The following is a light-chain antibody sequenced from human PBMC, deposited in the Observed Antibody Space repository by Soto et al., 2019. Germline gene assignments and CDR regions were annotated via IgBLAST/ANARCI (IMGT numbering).Light chain of an antibody. Sequence: IQLTQSPSSLSASVGDRVAITCRASQGISNALAWYQHKPGKPPKLLIYDTTNLESGVPSRFSGSGSGADFTLTITSLQPEDFATYYCQQFYNYPITFGQGVRLEIK. J-gene: IGKJ5*01. CDR3: QQFYNYPIT. CDR2: DTT. CDR1: QGISNA. V-gene: IGKV1D-13*01.